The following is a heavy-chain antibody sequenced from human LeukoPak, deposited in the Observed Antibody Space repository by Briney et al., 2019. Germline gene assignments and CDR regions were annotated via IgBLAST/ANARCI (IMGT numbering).Heavy chain of an antibody. J-gene: IGHJ4*02. Sequence: SETLSLTXAVYGGSFSGYYWSWIRQPPGKGLEWIGEINHSGSTNYNPSLKSRVTISVDTSKNQFSLKLSSVTAADTAVYYCAREDYDSLLWGQGTLVTVSS. D-gene: IGHD3-22*01. CDR2: INHSGST. CDR1: GGSFSGYY. CDR3: AREDYDSLL. V-gene: IGHV4-34*01.